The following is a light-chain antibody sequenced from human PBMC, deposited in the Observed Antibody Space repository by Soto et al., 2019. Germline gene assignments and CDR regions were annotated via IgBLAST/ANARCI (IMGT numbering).Light chain of an antibody. CDR3: CSYAGYTSV. CDR2: DVF. V-gene: IGLV2-11*01. J-gene: IGLJ2*01. CDR1: SSDVGGYDY. Sequence: QSVLTQPRSVSGSPGQSVTISCTGTSSDVGGYDYVSWFRQHPGKVPKLMIYDVFKRPSGVPDRFSGSKSGNTASLTISGLQAEDEADYYCCSYAGYTSVFGGGTQLTV.